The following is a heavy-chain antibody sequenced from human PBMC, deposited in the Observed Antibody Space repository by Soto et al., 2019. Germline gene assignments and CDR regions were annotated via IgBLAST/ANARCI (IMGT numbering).Heavy chain of an antibody. CDR1: GFTFSNAW. CDR2: IKSKTDGGTT. V-gene: IGHV3-15*01. Sequence: GGSLRLSCAASGFTFSNAWMSWVRQAPGKGLEWIGRIKSKTDGGTTDYAAPVKGRFTISRDDSKNTPYLQMNSLKTEDTAVYYCTTGHNVLTGDDYWGQGTLVTVSS. D-gene: IGHD1-20*01. J-gene: IGHJ4*02. CDR3: TTGHNVLTGDDY.